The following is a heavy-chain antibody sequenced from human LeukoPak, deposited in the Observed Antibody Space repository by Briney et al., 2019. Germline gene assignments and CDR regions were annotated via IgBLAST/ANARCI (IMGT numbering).Heavy chain of an antibody. J-gene: IGHJ2*01. CDR3: ARDLHGGNSFTSDWHFDL. D-gene: IGHD4-23*01. CDR2: IYHSGGT. Sequence: SETLSLTGAVSGGAISISNSNWWSWVRQPPGKGLEWIGEIYHSGGTNYNPSLTSRVTISVDKSKNQFSLKFSSVTAADTAVYYCARDLHGGNSFTSDWHFDLWGRGTLVTVSS. CDR1: GGAISISNSNW. V-gene: IGHV4-4*02.